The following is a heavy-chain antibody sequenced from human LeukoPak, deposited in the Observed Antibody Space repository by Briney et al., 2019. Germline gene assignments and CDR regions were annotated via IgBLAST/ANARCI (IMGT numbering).Heavy chain of an antibody. V-gene: IGHV1-2*02. CDR1: GYTFTAHY. Sequence: ASVKVSCKASGYTFTAHYIHWVRQAPGQGLAWMGWINPHSGGTNYAQKFQGRVTMTRDTSISVVYMKLSSLRSDDTAVYYCAREGWELLRAFDIWGQGTMVTVSS. CDR3: AREGWELLRAFDI. CDR2: INPHSGGT. J-gene: IGHJ3*02. D-gene: IGHD1-26*01.